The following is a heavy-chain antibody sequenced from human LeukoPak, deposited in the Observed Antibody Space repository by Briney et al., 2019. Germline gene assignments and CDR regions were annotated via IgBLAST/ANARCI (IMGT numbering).Heavy chain of an antibody. CDR3: ARDCSGYDFGTYYYYGMDV. CDR1: GYTFTSYD. D-gene: IGHD5-12*01. J-gene: IGHJ6*02. Sequence: ASVKVSCKASGYTFTSYDINWVRQATGQGLEWMGWMNPNSGNTGYAQKFQGRVTMTRNTSISTAYMELSSLRSEDTAVYYCARDCSGYDFGTYYYYGMDVWGQGTTVTVSS. CDR2: MNPNSGNT. V-gene: IGHV1-8*01.